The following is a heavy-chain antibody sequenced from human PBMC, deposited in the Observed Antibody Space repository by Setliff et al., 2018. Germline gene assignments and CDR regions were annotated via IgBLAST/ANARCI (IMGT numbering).Heavy chain of an antibody. D-gene: IGHD2-15*01. CDR2: INTGNDNT. CDR3: ARLHCSGSSCYCDY. CDR1: GYTFTSHA. Sequence: ASVKVSCKASGYTFTSHAMHWVRQAPGQRLEWMGWINTGNDNTKYSQKFQGRVTNTMDTSASTAYMELSGLRSEDTAVYYCARLHCSGSSCYCDYWGQGTLVTVSS. V-gene: IGHV1-3*04. J-gene: IGHJ4*02.